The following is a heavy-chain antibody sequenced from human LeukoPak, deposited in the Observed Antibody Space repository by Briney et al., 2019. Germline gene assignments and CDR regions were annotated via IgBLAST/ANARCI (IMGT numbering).Heavy chain of an antibody. Sequence: GGSLRLTCAASGSTFSSFSTYDFNWVRQAPGKGLEWVSYISSSGATIYYADSVKGRFTISRDNSKNTVYLQMNSLRAEDTAVYYCATYTRIVAAGTRVFDYWGQGTLVTVSS. CDR3: ATYTRIVAAGTRVFDY. D-gene: IGHD6-13*01. CDR1: GSTFSSFS. V-gene: IGHV3-48*01. CDR2: ISSSGATI. J-gene: IGHJ4*02.